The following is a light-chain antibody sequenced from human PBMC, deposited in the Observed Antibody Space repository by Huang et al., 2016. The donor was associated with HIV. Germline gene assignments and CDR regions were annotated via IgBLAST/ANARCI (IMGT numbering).Light chain of an antibody. CDR1: QGVGDN. CDR2: GVS. V-gene: IGKV3-15*01. Sequence: EIVMTQSPATLFVSPGESATISCRASQGVGDNLAWYQQKPGQAPRLLIYGVSTRATNVPPSVSGSGSGTDFTLTISSLQSEDFALYYCQHYYNLPYTFGHGTRLETK. CDR3: QHYYNLPYT. J-gene: IGKJ2*01.